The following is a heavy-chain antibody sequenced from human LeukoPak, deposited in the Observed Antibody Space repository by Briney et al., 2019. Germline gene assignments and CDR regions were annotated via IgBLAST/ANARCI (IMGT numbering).Heavy chain of an antibody. CDR3: ARQGYDILTGYYPIDY. Sequence: SETLSLTCTVSGGSISSYYWSWIRQPPGRGLEWIGYIYYSGSTNYNPSLKSRVTISVVTSKNQFSLKLSSVTAADTAVYYCARQGYDILTGYYPIDYWGQGTLVTVSS. V-gene: IGHV4-59*01. CDR2: IYYSGST. D-gene: IGHD3-9*01. J-gene: IGHJ4*02. CDR1: GGSISSYY.